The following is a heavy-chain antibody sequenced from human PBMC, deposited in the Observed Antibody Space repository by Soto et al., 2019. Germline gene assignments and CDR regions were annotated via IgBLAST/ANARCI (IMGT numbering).Heavy chain of an antibody. J-gene: IGHJ4*02. CDR1: GFTFSSYW. Sequence: GGSLRLSCAASGFTFSSYWMSWVRQAPGKGLEWISAVGGSGGSTYYADSVKGRFTISRDNSKDTLYLQMNNLRAEDTAVYYCAKPPDYNWNDYWGQGTLVTVSS. V-gene: IGHV3-23*01. CDR3: AKPPDYNWNDY. CDR2: VGGSGGST. D-gene: IGHD1-20*01.